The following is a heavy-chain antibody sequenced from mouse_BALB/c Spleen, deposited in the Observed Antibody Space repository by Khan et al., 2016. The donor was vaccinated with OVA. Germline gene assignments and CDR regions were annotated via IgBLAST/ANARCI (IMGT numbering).Heavy chain of an antibody. CDR3: SHSSDGPQDLDV. D-gene: IGHD1-3*01. J-gene: IGHJ1*01. Sequence: EVQLQESGAELVKPGASVKLSCTASGFNIKDTYMHWVKERPEQGLEWIGRIAPVNGNTKYDPKFQGKATITADTSSNTSYLQLSSLTSEDTAVYYCSHSSDGPQDLDVWGEGTTVTVSS. V-gene: IGHV14-3*02. CDR1: GFNIKDTY. CDR2: IAPVNGNT.